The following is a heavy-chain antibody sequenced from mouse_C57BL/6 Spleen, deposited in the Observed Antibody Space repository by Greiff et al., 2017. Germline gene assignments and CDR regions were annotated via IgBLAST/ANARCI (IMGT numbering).Heavy chain of an antibody. CDR3: AKTAQVHFDY. V-gene: IGHV1-26*01. J-gene: IGHJ2*01. Sequence: VQLQQSGPELVKPVASVKISCKASGYTFTDYYMNWVKQSHGKSLEWIGDINPNNGGTSYNQKFKGKATLTVDKSSSTAYMELRSLTSEDSAVYYCAKTAQVHFDYWGQGTTLTVSS. D-gene: IGHD3-2*02. CDR1: GYTFTDYY. CDR2: INPNNGGT.